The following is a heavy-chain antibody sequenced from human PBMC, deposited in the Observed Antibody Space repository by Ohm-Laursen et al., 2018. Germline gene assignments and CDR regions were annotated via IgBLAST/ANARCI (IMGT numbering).Heavy chain of an antibody. CDR2: IYYTGSS. D-gene: IGHD2-21*01. J-gene: IGHJ4*02. CDR1: GGSISSFY. V-gene: IGHV4-59*01. Sequence: GTLSLTCTVSGGSISSFYWSWIRQPPGKGLEWIAYIYYTGSSNYNPSLKSRVTISVDTSKNHFSLKMRSVTAADTAVYYCARVIFGRGLGYWGQGTLVTVSS. CDR3: ARVIFGRGLGY.